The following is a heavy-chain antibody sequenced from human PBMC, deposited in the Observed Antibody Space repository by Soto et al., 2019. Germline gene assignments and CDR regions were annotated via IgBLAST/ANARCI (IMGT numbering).Heavy chain of an antibody. V-gene: IGHV3-74*01. J-gene: IGHJ3*02. CDR2: MHSAGSST. CDR3: ARGDRGAFDI. D-gene: IGHD1-26*01. CDR1: GFTVSYYL. Sequence: EVQLVESGGGLVQPGGSRRLSCAASGFTVSYYLVHWVRQAPGKGLVWVSRMHSAGSSTTYADSVKGRFTISRDNARNRVYLEMNSLRVEDTAVYYCARGDRGAFDIWGQGTMVTVSS.